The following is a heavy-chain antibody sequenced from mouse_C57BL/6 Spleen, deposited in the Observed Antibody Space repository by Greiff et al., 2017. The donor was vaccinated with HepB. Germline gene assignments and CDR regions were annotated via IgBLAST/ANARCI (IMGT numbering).Heavy chain of an antibody. CDR1: GFSLTSYG. J-gene: IGHJ3*01. V-gene: IGHV2-6*01. D-gene: IGHD2-4*01. Sequence: VQLVESGPGLVAPSQSLSITCTVSGFSLTSYGVDWVRQSPGKGLEWLGVIWGVGSTNYNSALKSRLSISKDNSKSQVFLKMNSLQTDDTAMYYCASRDYDRGAFAYWGQGTLVTVSA. CDR3: ASRDYDRGAFAY. CDR2: IWGVGST.